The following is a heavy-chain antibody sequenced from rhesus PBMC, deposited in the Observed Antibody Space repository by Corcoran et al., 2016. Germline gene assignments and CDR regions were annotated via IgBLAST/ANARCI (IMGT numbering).Heavy chain of an antibody. CDR3: ARHQASSGWQIYTFDY. CDR2: TYGSGIST. CDR1: GGSISSNY. Sequence: QLQLQESGPGLVKPSETLSVTCAVSGGSISSNYWSWIRQPPGKGLEWIGRTYGSGISTNYNPPLKSRVTLSVDTSKNQLSLKLSSVTAADTAVYYCARHQASSGWQIYTFDYWGQGVLVTVSS. V-gene: IGHV4-169*01. J-gene: IGHJ4*01. D-gene: IGHD6-31*01.